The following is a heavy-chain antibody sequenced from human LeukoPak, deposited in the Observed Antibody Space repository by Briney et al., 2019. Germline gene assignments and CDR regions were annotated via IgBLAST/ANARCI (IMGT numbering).Heavy chain of an antibody. J-gene: IGHJ4*02. D-gene: IGHD7-27*01. Sequence: GGSLRLSCAASGFTFSSYAMSWVRQAPGKGLEWFSAITGGGDSTYYADSVKGRFTISRDSSKNTLNLQVNSLRVEDTAVYFCAKASTNWGKFYLDYWGRGTLVTVSS. V-gene: IGHV3-23*01. CDR3: AKASTNWGKFYLDY. CDR2: ITGGGDST. CDR1: GFTFSSYA.